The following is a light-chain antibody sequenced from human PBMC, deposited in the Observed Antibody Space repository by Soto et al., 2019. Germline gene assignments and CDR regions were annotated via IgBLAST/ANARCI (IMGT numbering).Light chain of an antibody. V-gene: IGKV1-5*01. CDR1: QRIRRW. CDR3: QQYNSYST. Sequence: IQITQSPSTLSGSLGDRVTITFRASQRIRRWLAWYPEKPGKAPKLLIYDASRLESGVPSRFSGSGSGTEFTLPISSLQPDDFATYYCQQYNSYSTFGQGTKVDIK. CDR2: DAS. J-gene: IGKJ1*01.